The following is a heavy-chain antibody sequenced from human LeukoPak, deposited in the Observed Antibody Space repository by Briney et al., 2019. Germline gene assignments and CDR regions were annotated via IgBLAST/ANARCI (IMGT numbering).Heavy chain of an antibody. Sequence: ASVKVSCKASGYTFTDYYLHWVRQAPGQGLEWMGRINPNSGGTNYAQKFQGRVTMTRDTSISTAYVELSRLRSDDTAVYYCARDKGGSYWLDPWGQGTLVTVSS. CDR2: INPNSGGT. J-gene: IGHJ5*02. D-gene: IGHD6-19*01. V-gene: IGHV1-2*06. CDR3: ARDKGGSYWLDP. CDR1: GYTFTDYY.